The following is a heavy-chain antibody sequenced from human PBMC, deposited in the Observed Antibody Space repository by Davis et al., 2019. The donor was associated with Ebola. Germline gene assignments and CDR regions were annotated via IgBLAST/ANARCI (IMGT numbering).Heavy chain of an antibody. CDR2: FSLYNGNT. CDR3: ARYSSGDGWFDP. D-gene: IGHD6-19*01. Sequence: ASVKVSCKASGGTFSSYAISWMRQAPGQGLEWMGWFSLYNGNTHYAQKFQGRATMTTDTSTSTAYMELRSLRSDDTAVYYCARYSSGDGWFDPWGQGTLVTVSS. CDR1: GGTFSSYA. J-gene: IGHJ5*02. V-gene: IGHV1-18*01.